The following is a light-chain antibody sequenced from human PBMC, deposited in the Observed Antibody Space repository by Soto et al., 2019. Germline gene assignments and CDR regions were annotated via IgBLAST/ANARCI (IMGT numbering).Light chain of an antibody. J-gene: IGKJ1*01. CDR1: QSVSSN. Sequence: EIVMTQSPATLSVSPGERATLSCRASQSVSSNLAWYQQKPGQAPRLLIYGASTRATGIPARFSGSGSGTEFTLTISSLQSEDFAVYYCHQYNNWPRTFGQGPKV. CDR3: HQYNNWPRT. CDR2: GAS. V-gene: IGKV3-15*01.